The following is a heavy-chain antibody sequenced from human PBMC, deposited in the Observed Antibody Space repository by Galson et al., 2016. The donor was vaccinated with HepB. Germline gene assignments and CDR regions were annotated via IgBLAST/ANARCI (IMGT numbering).Heavy chain of an antibody. D-gene: IGHD3-3*01. CDR1: GYSISSGAY. Sequence: TLSLTCTVSGYSISSGAYWGWLRPPPGKVQGRVGSSYHSGSTYYTQSLQSRLTISVDTSKSQVSLKLSSVTAADTAVYYCARVRYDFWSGYPKGPFDYWGQGTLVTVSS. CDR3: ARVRYDFWSGYPKGPFDY. J-gene: IGHJ4*02. V-gene: IGHV4-38-2*02. CDR2: SYHSGST.